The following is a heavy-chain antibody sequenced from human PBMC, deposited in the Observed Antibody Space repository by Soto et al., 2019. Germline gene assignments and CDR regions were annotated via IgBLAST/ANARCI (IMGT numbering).Heavy chain of an antibody. Sequence: QLHLQESGPGLVEPSETLSLTCAVSGGSITSTSYYWGWIRQPPGEGLEWIGSIDYRGNIYYNSSLTSRVTISVDSSKNQFSLTLNSVTASDSAVYHCAGVAALVGAARCWYFDLWGRGTRVSV. CDR2: IDYRGNI. V-gene: IGHV4-39*01. D-gene: IGHD2-15*01. CDR1: GGSITSTSYY. J-gene: IGHJ2*01. CDR3: AGVAALVGAARCWYFDL.